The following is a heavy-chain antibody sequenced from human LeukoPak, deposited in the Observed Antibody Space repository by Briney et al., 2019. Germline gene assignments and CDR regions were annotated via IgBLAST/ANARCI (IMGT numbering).Heavy chain of an antibody. CDR3: ARALMTLAYCGGDCRGWFDP. J-gene: IGHJ5*02. CDR2: ISAYNGNT. CDR1: GYTLTELS. Sequence: ASVKVSCKVSGYTLTELSMHWVRQAPGQGLEWMGWISAYNGNTNYAQKLQGRVTMTTDTSTSTAYMELRSLRSDDTAVYYCARALMTLAYCGGDCRGWFDPWGQGTLVTVSS. D-gene: IGHD2-21*02. V-gene: IGHV1-18*01.